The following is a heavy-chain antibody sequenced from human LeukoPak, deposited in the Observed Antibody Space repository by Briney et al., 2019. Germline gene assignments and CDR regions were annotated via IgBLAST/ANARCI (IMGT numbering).Heavy chain of an antibody. V-gene: IGHV3-48*03. CDR3: ARGTARSDY. CDR1: GFTFSSYE. CDR2: ISSSGSTI. J-gene: IGHJ4*02. D-gene: IGHD4-17*01. Sequence: GGSLRLSCAASGFTFSSYEMNWVRQAPGKGLEWVSYISSSGSTIYYADSVKGRFTISRDNAKNLLYLQMNSLRAEDTAVYYCARGTARSDYWGQGTLVTVSS.